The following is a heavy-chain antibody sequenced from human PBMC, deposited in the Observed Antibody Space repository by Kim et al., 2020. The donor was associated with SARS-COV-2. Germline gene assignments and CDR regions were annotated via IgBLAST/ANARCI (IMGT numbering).Heavy chain of an antibody. CDR2: IKSKTDGGTT. D-gene: IGHD3-10*01. V-gene: IGHV3-15*01. CDR3: TTSVSVDSGSRVSDAFDI. J-gene: IGHJ3*02. CDR1: GFTFSNAW. Sequence: GGSLRLSCAASGFTFSNAWMSWVRQAPGKGLEWVGRIKSKTDGGTTDYAAPVKGRFTISRDDSKNTLYLQMNSLKTEDTAVYYCTTSVSVDSGSRVSDAFDIWGQGTMVTVSS.